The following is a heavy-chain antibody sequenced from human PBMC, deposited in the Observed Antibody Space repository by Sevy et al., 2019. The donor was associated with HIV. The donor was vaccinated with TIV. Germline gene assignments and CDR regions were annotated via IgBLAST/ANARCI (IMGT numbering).Heavy chain of an antibody. CDR2: ISGSGGST. D-gene: IGHD3-10*01. J-gene: IGHJ4*02. CDR1: GFTFSSYA. CDR3: AKEGDYYGSGSYLDY. V-gene: IGHV3-23*01. Sequence: GGSLRLSCAASGFTFSSYAMSWVRLAPGKGLEWVSAISGSGGSTYYADSVKGRFTISRDNSKNTLYLQMNSLRAEDTAVYYCAKEGDYYGSGSYLDYWGQGTLVTVSS.